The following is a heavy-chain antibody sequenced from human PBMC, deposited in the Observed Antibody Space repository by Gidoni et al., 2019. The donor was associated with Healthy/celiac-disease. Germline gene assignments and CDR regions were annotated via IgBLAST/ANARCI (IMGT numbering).Heavy chain of an antibody. CDR3: ARRSLGSSGWYVWFET. CDR1: GCSIRRSIYY. J-gene: IGHJ5*02. D-gene: IGHD6-19*01. CDR2: IYYSVST. Sequence: HLQLQESGPELVKPSETLYLPCTASGCSIRRSIYYLGWIRQPPGQGLEWIGSIYYSVSTYYNPSLKSRVTISVDTSKNQFYLKRSAVTAADTAVYYCARRSLGSSGWYVWFETWGQGTLVTVSS. V-gene: IGHV4-39*01.